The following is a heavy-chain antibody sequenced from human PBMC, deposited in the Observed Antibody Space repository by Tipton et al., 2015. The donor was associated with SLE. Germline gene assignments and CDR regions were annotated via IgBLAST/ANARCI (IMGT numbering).Heavy chain of an antibody. CDR3: AREGPSWYYYYYMDV. CDR2: IYSSGRT. V-gene: IGHV3-23*03. CDR1: GFSLSHYA. D-gene: IGHD2-15*01. Sequence: SLRLSCAASGFSLSHYAMSWVRQVPGKGLEWVSVIYSSGRTLYADSVKGRFTISRDNSKTTLFLQMNSLRAEDTAVYYCAREGPSWYYYYYMDVWGKGTTVTVSS. J-gene: IGHJ6*03.